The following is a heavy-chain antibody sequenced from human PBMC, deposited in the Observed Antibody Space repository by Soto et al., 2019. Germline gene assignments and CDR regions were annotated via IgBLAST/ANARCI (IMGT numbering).Heavy chain of an antibody. J-gene: IGHJ4*02. CDR3: ARDKRDLRFLEWSYYFDY. CDR1: GFIFRDWF. V-gene: IGHV3-11*04. Sequence: PGGSLRLSCAASGFIFRDWFMSWIRQAPGKGLEWISYISKDSGRATRYADSVKGRFTISRDNAKNTLYLQLNSLRAEDTAVYYCARDKRDLRFLEWSYYFDYWGQGTLVPVSS. CDR2: ISKDSGRAT. D-gene: IGHD3-3*01.